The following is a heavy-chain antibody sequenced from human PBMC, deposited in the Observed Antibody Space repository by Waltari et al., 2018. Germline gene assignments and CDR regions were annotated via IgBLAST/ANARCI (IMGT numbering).Heavy chain of an antibody. D-gene: IGHD3-10*01. CDR3: ARVPRGSIIPSLYYFDY. CDR1: GFNFRTSA. CDR2: ISYDGTYK. J-gene: IGHJ4*02. Sequence: QVHLVESGGAVVQPGRSLRLSLAPPGFNFRTSAMHWVRQAPGKGLEWVAFISYDGTYKYYADSLRGRFTISRDNSKKTLFLQVNSLITDDTALYYCARVPRGSIIPSLYYFDYWGQGTLVTVSS. V-gene: IGHV3-30*16.